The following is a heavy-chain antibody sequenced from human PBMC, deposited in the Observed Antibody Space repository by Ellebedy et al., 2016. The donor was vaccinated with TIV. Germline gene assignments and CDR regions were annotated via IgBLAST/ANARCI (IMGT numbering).Heavy chain of an antibody. CDR3: AKDLIFSGSRRVLD. J-gene: IGHJ4*02. V-gene: IGHV4-39*07. Sequence: SETLSLXXTVSGDSIISSSYCWGWIRQPPGKGLEWIGNICSRGNTYYNASLRSRLTISVDTSKNQFSLNLSYVTAADTAVYYCAKDLIFSGSRRVLDWGQGTLVAVSS. CDR1: GDSIISSSYC. D-gene: IGHD3-10*01. CDR2: ICSRGNT.